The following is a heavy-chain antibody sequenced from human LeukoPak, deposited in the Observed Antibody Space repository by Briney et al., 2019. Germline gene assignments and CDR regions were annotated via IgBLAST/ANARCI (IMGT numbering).Heavy chain of an antibody. J-gene: IGHJ5*02. V-gene: IGHV4-39*02. CDR1: GDSVSSSSYY. D-gene: IGHD6-19*01. CDR3: AREALAGWFDP. Sequence: PSETLSLTCTVSGDSVSSSSYYWGWIRQPPGKGLEWIGSIYYSGSTNYNPSLKSRVTISVDTSKTQFSLKLISVTAADTAVYYCAREALAGWFDPWGQGTLATVSS. CDR2: IYYSGST.